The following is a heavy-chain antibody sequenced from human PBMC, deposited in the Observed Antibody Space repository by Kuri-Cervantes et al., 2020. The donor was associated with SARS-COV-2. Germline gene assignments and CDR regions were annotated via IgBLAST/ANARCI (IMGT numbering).Heavy chain of an antibody. CDR2: ISSSGSTI. V-gene: IGHV3-11*04. Sequence: GESLKISCAASGFTFSDYYMSWIRQAPGKGLEWVSYISSSGSTIYYADSVKGRLTISRDNAKSSLYLLMNTLRAEDTAVYYCATTGYSSGWYNFDYWGQGTLVTVSS. D-gene: IGHD6-19*01. CDR1: GFTFSDYY. J-gene: IGHJ4*02. CDR3: ATTGYSSGWYNFDY.